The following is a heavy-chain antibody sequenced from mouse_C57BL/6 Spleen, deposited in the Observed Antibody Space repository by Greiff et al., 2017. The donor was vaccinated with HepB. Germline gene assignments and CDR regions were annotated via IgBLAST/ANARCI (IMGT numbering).Heavy chain of an antibody. V-gene: IGHV5-16*01. Sequence: EVQRVESEGGLVQPGSSMKLSCTASGFTFSDYYMAWVRQVPEKGLEWVANINYDGSSTYYLDSLKSRFIISRDNAKNILYLQMSSLKSEDTATYYCARDYYGKAYVDVWGTGTTVTVAS. CDR3: ARDYYGKAYVDV. CDR2: INYDGSST. J-gene: IGHJ1*03. D-gene: IGHD1-1*01. CDR1: GFTFSDYY.